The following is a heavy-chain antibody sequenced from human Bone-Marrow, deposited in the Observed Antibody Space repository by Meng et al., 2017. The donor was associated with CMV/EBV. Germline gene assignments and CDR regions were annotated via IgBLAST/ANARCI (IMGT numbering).Heavy chain of an antibody. CDR2: INPSGGST. J-gene: IGHJ4*02. V-gene: IGHV1-46*01. D-gene: IGHD2-21*01. CDR1: GYTFTSYY. Sequence: ASVKVSCKASGYTFTSYYMHWVRQAPGQGLEWMGIINPSGGSTSYAQKFQGRVTMTRDTSTSTVYMELSSLRSEDTAVYYCARDSRHIVVVIAITPGGTFDYWGQGTLVTVSS. CDR3: ARDSRHIVVVIAITPGGTFDY.